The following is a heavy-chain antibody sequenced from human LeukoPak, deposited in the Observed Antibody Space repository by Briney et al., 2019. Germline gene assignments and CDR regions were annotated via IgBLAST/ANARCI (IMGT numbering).Heavy chain of an antibody. J-gene: IGHJ6*03. Sequence: ASVKVSCKASGYTFTSYGISWVRQAPGQGLEWMGWISAYNGNTNYAQKLQGRVTMTTDTSTSTAYMELRSLRSDDTAVYYCASGSSSWYGADYYYYYMDVWGKGTTVTISS. CDR1: GYTFTSYG. CDR2: ISAYNGNT. D-gene: IGHD6-13*01. CDR3: ASGSSSWYGADYYYYYMDV. V-gene: IGHV1-18*01.